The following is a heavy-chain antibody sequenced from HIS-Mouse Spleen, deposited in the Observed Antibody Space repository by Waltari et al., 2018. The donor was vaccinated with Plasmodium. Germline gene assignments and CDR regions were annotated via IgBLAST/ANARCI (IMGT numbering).Heavy chain of an antibody. D-gene: IGHD3-10*01. V-gene: IGHV3-23*01. CDR2: ISGSGGST. CDR3: AKVPRGARGPYYFDY. Sequence: EVQLLESGGGLVQPGGSLRLYCAASGFTFSSCAMSWVRQAPGQGLEWVSAISGSGGSTYYADSVKGRFTISRDNSKNTLYLQMNSLRAEDTAVYYCAKVPRGARGPYYFDYWGQGTLVTVSS. CDR1: GFTFSSCA. J-gene: IGHJ4*02.